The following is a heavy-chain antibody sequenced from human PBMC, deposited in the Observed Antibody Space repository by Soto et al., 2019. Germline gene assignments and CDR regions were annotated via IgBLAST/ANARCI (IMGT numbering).Heavy chain of an antibody. D-gene: IGHD3-22*01. CDR2: IYYSGST. CDR1: GGSISSYY. J-gene: IGHJ5*02. Sequence: QVQLQESGPGLVKPSETLSLTCTVSGGSISSYYWSWIRQPPGKGLEWIGYIYYSGSTNYKPSLKSRVTISVDTSKNQFSLKLSSVTAADTAVYYCARHNSNPGDWFDPWGQGTLVTVSS. CDR3: ARHNSNPGDWFDP. V-gene: IGHV4-59*08.